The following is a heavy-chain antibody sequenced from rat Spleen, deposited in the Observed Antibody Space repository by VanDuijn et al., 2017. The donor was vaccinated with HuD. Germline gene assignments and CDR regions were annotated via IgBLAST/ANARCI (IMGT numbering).Heavy chain of an antibody. D-gene: IGHD1-7*01. J-gene: IGHJ3*01. CDR2: ITHDGSGS. CDR3: ARPSYGYPFAY. Sequence: EVQLVESGGGLVQPGRSLKLSCAASGFTFSDYNMAWVRQAPKKGLEWAATITHDGSGSYYRDSVKGRFTISRDNAKSTLYLKMDSLRSEDTATYYCARPSYGYPFAYWGQGTLVTVSS. V-gene: IGHV5-7*01. CDR1: GFTFSDYN.